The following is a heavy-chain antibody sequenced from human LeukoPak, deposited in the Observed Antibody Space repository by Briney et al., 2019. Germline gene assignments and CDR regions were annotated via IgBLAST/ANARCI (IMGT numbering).Heavy chain of an antibody. J-gene: IGHJ4*02. CDR1: GGTSSSYA. CDR3: ARATTVTTPFDY. CDR2: IIPIFGTA. Sequence: SVTVSCKASGGTSSSYAISWVRQAPGQGLEWMGGIIPIFGTANYAQKFQGRVTITADESTSTAYMEPSSLRSEDTAVYYCARATTVTTPFDYWGQGTLVTVSS. D-gene: IGHD4-17*01. V-gene: IGHV1-69*01.